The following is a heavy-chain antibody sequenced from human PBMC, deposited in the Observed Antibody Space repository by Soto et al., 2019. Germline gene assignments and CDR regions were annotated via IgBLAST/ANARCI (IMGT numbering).Heavy chain of an antibody. CDR3: AREQPSTYYFDY. CDR1: GYTFTTYY. J-gene: IGHJ4*02. V-gene: IGHV1-46*01. D-gene: IGHD1-1*01. Sequence: ASVKVSCKASGYTFTTYYIHWVRQAPGQGLEYMGIINPSSGGTVYAQKFQGRVTMTRDTFTSTVYLELSSLTSEDTAMYYYAREQPSTYYFDYWGQGTLVTVSS. CDR2: INPSSGGT.